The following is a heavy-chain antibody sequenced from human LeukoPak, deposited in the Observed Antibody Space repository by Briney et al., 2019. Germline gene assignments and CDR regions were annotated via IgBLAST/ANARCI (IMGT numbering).Heavy chain of an antibody. Sequence: ASVKVSCKASGGTFSSYAISWVRQAPGQGLEWMGRIIPILGIANYAQKFQGRVTITADKSTSTAYMELSSLRSEDTAVYYCAREVGDGYNDYWGQGTLVTVSS. J-gene: IGHJ4*02. D-gene: IGHD5-24*01. V-gene: IGHV1-69*04. CDR2: IIPILGIA. CDR1: GGTFSSYA. CDR3: AREVGDGYNDY.